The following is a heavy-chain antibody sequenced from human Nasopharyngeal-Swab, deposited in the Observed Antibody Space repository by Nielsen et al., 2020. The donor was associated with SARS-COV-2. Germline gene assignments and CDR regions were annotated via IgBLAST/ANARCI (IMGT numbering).Heavy chain of an antibody. V-gene: IGHV3-74*01. CDR2: INSDGSST. J-gene: IGHJ3*02. CDR1: GFTFSSYW. D-gene: IGHD6-19*01. Sequence: GGSLRLSCAASGFTFSSYWMHWVRQAPGKGLVWVSRINSDGSSTRDADSVKGRFTISRDNAKNTLYLQMNSLRAEDTAVYYCARPGSSGSYDAFDIWGQGTMVIVSS. CDR3: ARPGSSGSYDAFDI.